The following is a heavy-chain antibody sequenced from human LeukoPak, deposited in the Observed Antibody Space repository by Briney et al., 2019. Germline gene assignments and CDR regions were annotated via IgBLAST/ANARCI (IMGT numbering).Heavy chain of an antibody. J-gene: IGHJ3*02. CDR1: VCPISSGGNY. D-gene: IGHD2-15*01. Sequence: TSETLSLTCTVSVCPISSGGNYWSWIPQDPGKGLDRIGNIYYSGSTYYNPSLKSRVTISVDTSKNQFSLNLRSVTAADTAVYYCATHLGYCSGGTCYKAFDIWGQGTMVTVSS. CDR3: ATHLGYCSGGTCYKAFDI. V-gene: IGHV4-31*03. CDR2: IYYSGST.